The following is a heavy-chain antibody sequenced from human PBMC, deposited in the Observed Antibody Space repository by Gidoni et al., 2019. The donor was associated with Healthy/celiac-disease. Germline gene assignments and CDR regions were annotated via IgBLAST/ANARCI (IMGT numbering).Heavy chain of an antibody. Sequence: QVQLVQSGAAVKKPGSSAKASCKASGGTFSSHAISWVRQAPGQGLEWMGGIIPIFGTANYAQKSQGRVTITADESTSTAYMELSSLRSEDTAVYYCARAVDFWSGPPTWFDPWGQGTLVTVSS. CDR3: ARAVDFWSGPPTWFDP. D-gene: IGHD3-3*01. V-gene: IGHV1-69*01. CDR2: IIPIFGTA. J-gene: IGHJ5*02. CDR1: GGTFSSHA.